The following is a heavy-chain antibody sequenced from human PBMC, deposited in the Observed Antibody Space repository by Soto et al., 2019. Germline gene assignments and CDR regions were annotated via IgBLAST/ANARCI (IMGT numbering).Heavy chain of an antibody. CDR2: ISVYNGNT. V-gene: IGHV1-18*01. CDR3: ARADTGTVRY. D-gene: IGHD1-1*01. Sequence: ASVNVSCKASGYTFTTYVITWVRQAPGQGLEWMGWISVYNGNTYYPQKLQGRVTMTTDTSTSTAYMELRSLRSDDTAVYYCARADTGTVRYWGQGTQVTLSS. CDR1: GYTFTTYV. J-gene: IGHJ4*02.